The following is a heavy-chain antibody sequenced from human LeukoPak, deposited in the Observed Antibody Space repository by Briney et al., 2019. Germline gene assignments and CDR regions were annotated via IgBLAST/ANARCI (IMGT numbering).Heavy chain of an antibody. CDR3: ARGLGEGSSSDWFDP. CDR1: GGSIRSNKW. Sequence: PSETLPLTCAVSGGSIRSNKWWSWVRQPPGKELEWIGEISRSGGTNYRPSLKNRVTISIDESKNQFSLKLISVTAADTAVYYCARGLGEGSSSDWFDPWGQGTLVTVSS. D-gene: IGHD3-16*01. J-gene: IGHJ5*02. V-gene: IGHV4-4*02. CDR2: ISRSGGT.